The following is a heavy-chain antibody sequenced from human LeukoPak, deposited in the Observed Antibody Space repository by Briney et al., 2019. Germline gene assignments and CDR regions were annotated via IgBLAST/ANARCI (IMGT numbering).Heavy chain of an antibody. CDR3: ARTTEAHSWRTRYYDYYMDV. Sequence: SETLSLTCTVSGGYICSYYWSWIRQPPGKGLEWIGYIYYSGSTNYNPSLKSRVTISVDTSKNQFSLKLSSVTAADTAVYYCARTTEAHSWRTRYYDYYMDVWGKGTTVTVSS. J-gene: IGHJ6*03. D-gene: IGHD6-13*01. CDR1: GGYICSYY. CDR2: IYYSGST. V-gene: IGHV4-59*01.